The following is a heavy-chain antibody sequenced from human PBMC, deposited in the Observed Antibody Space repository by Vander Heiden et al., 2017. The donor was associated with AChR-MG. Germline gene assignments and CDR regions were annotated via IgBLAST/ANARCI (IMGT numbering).Heavy chain of an antibody. V-gene: IGHV4-38-2*01. Sequence: QVQLQESGPGLVKPSETLSLTCAVSGYSISSGYYWGWIRQPPGKGLEWIGSIDHSGSTYYNPSLKSRVTISVDTSKNQFSLKLSSVTAADTAVYYCARTKRRPYSGYAPRLLGDAFDIWDQGTMVTVSS. D-gene: IGHD5-12*01. J-gene: IGHJ3*02. CDR3: ARTKRRPYSGYAPRLLGDAFDI. CDR2: IDHSGST. CDR1: GYSISSGYY.